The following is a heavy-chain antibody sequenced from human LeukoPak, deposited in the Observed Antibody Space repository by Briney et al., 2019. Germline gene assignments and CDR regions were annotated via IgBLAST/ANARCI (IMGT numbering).Heavy chain of an antibody. D-gene: IGHD6-19*01. J-gene: IGHJ6*03. CDR3: ASGGVPGKNYYYFYMDV. Sequence: SETLSLTCSVSGGSISNYYWSWIRQPPGKGLEWIGYIFYSRSTKYNPSLNSRVSISVDTSKNQLSLRLSSVTAADTAVYYCASGGVPGKNYYYFYMDVWGKGTTVTVSS. CDR2: IFYSRST. V-gene: IGHV4-59*01. CDR1: GGSISNYY.